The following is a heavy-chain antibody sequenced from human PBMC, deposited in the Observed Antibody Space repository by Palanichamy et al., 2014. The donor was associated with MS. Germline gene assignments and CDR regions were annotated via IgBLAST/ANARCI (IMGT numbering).Heavy chain of an antibody. D-gene: IGHD1-14*01. Sequence: QVQLXQSGAEVKKPGASVKVSCQTSGYTFTDYFIHWVRQVSGQGLEYMGRINAKSGDTNYAPRFQGRVTMTRDTSISTAYMEVSSLRSDDTAVYYCTRATDFDYWGQGTLVTVSP. CDR3: TRATDFDY. V-gene: IGHV1-2*06. CDR2: INAKSGDT. J-gene: IGHJ4*02. CDR1: GYTFTDYF.